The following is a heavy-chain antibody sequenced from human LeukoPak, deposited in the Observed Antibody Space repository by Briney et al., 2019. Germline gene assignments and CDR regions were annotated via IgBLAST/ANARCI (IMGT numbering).Heavy chain of an antibody. Sequence: SETLSLTCTVSGGSISSGPYYWGWIRQPPGKGLEWIGRIYTSGSTNYNPSPKSRVTISVDTSKNQFSLKLSSVTAADTAVYYCARGYDILTGYFDYWGQGTLVTVSS. D-gene: IGHD3-9*01. V-gene: IGHV4-61*02. CDR1: GGSISSGPYY. CDR2: IYTSGST. CDR3: ARGYDILTGYFDY. J-gene: IGHJ4*02.